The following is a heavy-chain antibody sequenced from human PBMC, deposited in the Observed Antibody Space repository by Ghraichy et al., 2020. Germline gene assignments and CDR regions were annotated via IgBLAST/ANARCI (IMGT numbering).Heavy chain of an antibody. V-gene: IGHV3-53*01. Sequence: GESLNISCAASGFSVTSNYMNWVRQAPGKGLEWVSVIKTGDTTYYADSVNGRFTISRDSSKNTRYLQMSSLRADDTAVYYCARGSAGPFDYWGQGTLVTVSS. CDR1: GFSVTSNY. CDR3: ARGSAGPFDY. J-gene: IGHJ4*02. CDR2: IKTGDTT.